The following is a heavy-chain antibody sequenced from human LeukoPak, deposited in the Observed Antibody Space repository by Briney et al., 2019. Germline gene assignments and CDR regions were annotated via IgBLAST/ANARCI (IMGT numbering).Heavy chain of an antibody. D-gene: IGHD6-19*01. CDR3: ARDETGYSSGWHMDV. CDR2: IYHSGST. V-gene: IGHV4-38-2*02. J-gene: IGHJ6*03. Sequence: PSETLSLTCTVSGYSISSGYYWGWIRQPPGKGLEWIGSIYHSGSTYYNPSLKSRVTISVDTSKNHFSLKLSSVTAADTAVYYCARDETGYSSGWHMDVWGKGTTVTVSS. CDR1: GYSISSGYY.